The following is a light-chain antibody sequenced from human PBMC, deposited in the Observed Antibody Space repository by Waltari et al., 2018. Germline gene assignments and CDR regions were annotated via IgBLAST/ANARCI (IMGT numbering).Light chain of an antibody. CDR3: QQYNNRPYT. CDR2: GAS. Sequence: EIVMTQSPATLSVSPGERATLSCSASQTLNSNLAWYQQKPGQAPRLLIYGASIRATGIPARFSGSGSGTQFTLTISSLQSEDFVVYYCQQYNNRPYTFGQGTKLEIK. J-gene: IGKJ2*01. V-gene: IGKV3-15*01. CDR1: QTLNSN.